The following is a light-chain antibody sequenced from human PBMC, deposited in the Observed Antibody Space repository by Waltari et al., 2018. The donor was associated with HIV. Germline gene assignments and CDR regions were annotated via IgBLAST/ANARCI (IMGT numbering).Light chain of an antibody. CDR1: SSDVGGYNY. Sequence: QSALTQPASVSGSPGQSITISCTGNSSDVGGYNYVSWYQQHPGKVPKLMIFEVSNRPSGVSNRFSGSKSGNTASLTISGLQAEDEADYYCSSYTSSSTLYVFGSGTKVTVL. CDR2: EVS. CDR3: SSYTSSSTLYV. V-gene: IGLV2-14*01. J-gene: IGLJ1*01.